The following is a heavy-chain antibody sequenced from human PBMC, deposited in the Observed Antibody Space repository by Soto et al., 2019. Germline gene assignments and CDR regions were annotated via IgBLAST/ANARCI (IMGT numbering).Heavy chain of an antibody. Sequence: ASVKVSCKASGYTFSGFYIHWGRQAPGQGLEWMGWINPNSGGTKSAEKFQGRVTMTRDTSISTAYMELSRLTSDDTAVYYCASAAVTGTAGLDFWGQGTQVTVSS. D-gene: IGHD6-19*01. CDR3: ASAAVTGTAGLDF. CDR1: GYTFSGFY. V-gene: IGHV1-2*02. J-gene: IGHJ4*02. CDR2: INPNSGGT.